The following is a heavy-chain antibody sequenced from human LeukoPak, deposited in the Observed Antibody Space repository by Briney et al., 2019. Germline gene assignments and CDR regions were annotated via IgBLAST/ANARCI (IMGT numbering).Heavy chain of an antibody. D-gene: IGHD3-10*02. Sequence: GGSLRLSCGASGFTFSSYEMNWVRQAPGKGLEWVSYINSGSTIYYADSVKGRFTISRDNAKNSLYLQMNSLRAEDTAVYYCAELGITMIGAVWGKGTTVTISS. CDR1: GFTFSSYE. J-gene: IGHJ6*04. CDR2: INSGSTI. V-gene: IGHV3-48*03. CDR3: AELGITMIGAV.